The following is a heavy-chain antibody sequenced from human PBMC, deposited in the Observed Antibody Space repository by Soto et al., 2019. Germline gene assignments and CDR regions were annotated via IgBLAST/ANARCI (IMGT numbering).Heavy chain of an antibody. CDR3: ARAYYYDSSGYFSAGFDI. CDR2: IIPIFGTA. J-gene: IGHJ3*02. V-gene: IGHV1-69*13. D-gene: IGHD3-22*01. Sequence: SVKVSCKASGGTFSSYAISWVRQAPGQGLEWMGGIIPIFGTANYAQKFQGRVTITADESTSTAYMELSSLRSEDTAVYYCARAYYYDSSGYFSAGFDIWGQGTMVTVSS. CDR1: GGTFSSYA.